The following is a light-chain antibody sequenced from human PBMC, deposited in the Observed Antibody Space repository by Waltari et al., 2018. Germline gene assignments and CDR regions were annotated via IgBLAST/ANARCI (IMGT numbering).Light chain of an antibody. CDR3: QQRRNWPPT. CDR2: DAS. CDR1: QSVDDY. J-gene: IGKJ1*01. V-gene: IGKV3-11*01. Sequence: VLTQSPATLSLSPGERATLSCRASQSVDDYMAWYQQKPGQPPRLLIYDASNRATGIPIRFSGSGFGTDFTLTISSLEPDDFAHYYCQQRRNWPPTFGQGTKVEIK.